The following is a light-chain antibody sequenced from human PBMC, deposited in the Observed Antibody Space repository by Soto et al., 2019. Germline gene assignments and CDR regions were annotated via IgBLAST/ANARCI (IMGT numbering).Light chain of an antibody. CDR1: ESVSNTF. Sequence: EIVLTQSPGTLSLSPGERATFSCRASESVSNTFLAWYQHKPGQTPRLLIYATSTRATGIPDRFSGSGSGTDFALSISRLEPEDFAIYSCQQYGTLPYTFGRGTKVEIK. J-gene: IGKJ2*01. V-gene: IGKV3-20*01. CDR2: ATS. CDR3: QQYGTLPYT.